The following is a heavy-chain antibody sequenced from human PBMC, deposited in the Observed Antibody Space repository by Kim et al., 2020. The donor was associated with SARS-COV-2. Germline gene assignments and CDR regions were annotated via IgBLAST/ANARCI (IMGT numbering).Heavy chain of an antibody. V-gene: IGHV3-30*18. CDR1: GFTFSSYG. J-gene: IGHJ4*02. Sequence: GGSLRLSCAASGFTFSSYGMHWVRQATGKGLEWVAVISYDGSNKYYADSVKGRFTISRDNSKNTLYLQMNSVRAEDTAVYYCAKMGSRGWYRETFDYWGQGTLVTVSS. CDR3: AKMGSRGWYRETFDY. CDR2: ISYDGSNK. D-gene: IGHD6-19*01.